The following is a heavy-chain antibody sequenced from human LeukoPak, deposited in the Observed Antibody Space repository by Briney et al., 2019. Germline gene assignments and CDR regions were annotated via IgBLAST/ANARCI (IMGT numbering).Heavy chain of an antibody. CDR2: INHSGST. V-gene: IGHV4-34*01. D-gene: IGHD1-26*01. Sequence: SETLSLTCAVYGGSFSGYYWSWIRQPPGKGLEWIGEINHSGSTNYNPSLKSRVTISVDTSKNQFSLKLSSVTAADTAVYYCARKRRYRAYRALDIWGQGTMVTVSS. J-gene: IGHJ3*02. CDR3: ARKRRYRAYRALDI. CDR1: GGSFSGYY.